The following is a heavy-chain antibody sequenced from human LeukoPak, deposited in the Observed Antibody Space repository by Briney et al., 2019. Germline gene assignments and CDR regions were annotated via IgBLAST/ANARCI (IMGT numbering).Heavy chain of an antibody. Sequence: GGSLRLSCAASGFLFRDYYMSWIRQAPGKGLEWLSYISSSGTTIYYADSVKGRFTFSRDNDNNSLFLQMNSLRAEDTAVYYCARKIVPDYWGQGTLVAVSS. CDR3: ARKIVPDY. CDR2: ISSSGTTI. D-gene: IGHD2-15*01. V-gene: IGHV3-11*04. CDR1: GFLFRDYY. J-gene: IGHJ4*02.